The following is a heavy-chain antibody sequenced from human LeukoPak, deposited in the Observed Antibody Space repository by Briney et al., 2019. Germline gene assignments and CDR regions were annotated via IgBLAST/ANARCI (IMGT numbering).Heavy chain of an antibody. CDR1: GYTFTGYY. J-gene: IGHJ4*02. Sequence: ASVKVSCKASGYTFTGYYMHWVRQAPGQGLEWMGWINPNTGGTNYAQKFQGRVTMTRDTSISTAYMDLSRLRSDDTAVYYCASENSSGWRFDYWGQGTLVTVSS. CDR2: INPNTGGT. V-gene: IGHV1-2*02. CDR3: ASENSSGWRFDY. D-gene: IGHD6-19*01.